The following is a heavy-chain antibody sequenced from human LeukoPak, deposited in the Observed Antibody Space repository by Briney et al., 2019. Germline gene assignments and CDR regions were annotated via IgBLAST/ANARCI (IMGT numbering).Heavy chain of an antibody. D-gene: IGHD6-13*01. J-gene: IGHJ4*02. Sequence: SETLSLTCTVSGGSISSYYWIWIRQPPGKGLEWIGYIYYSGSTNYNPSLKSRVTISVDTSKNQFSLKLSSVTAADTAVYYCARWGIAAAGEFDYWGQGTLVTVSS. CDR2: IYYSGST. CDR1: GGSISSYY. CDR3: ARWGIAAAGEFDY. V-gene: IGHV4-59*08.